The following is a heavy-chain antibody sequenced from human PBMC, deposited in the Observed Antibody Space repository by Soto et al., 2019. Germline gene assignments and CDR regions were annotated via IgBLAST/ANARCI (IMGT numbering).Heavy chain of an antibody. Sequence: QVTLKESGPVLVKPTETLTLTCTVSGFSLSNAGLGVSWIRQPPGQALEWLAHIFSHGATSYSTSLKNRLTISRDTSKSQVVLIMTNVDPVDTATYYCARAEDLYSVASWGQGTLVTVSS. CDR3: ARAEDLYSVAS. CDR1: GFSLSNAGLG. V-gene: IGHV2-26*01. CDR2: IFSHGAT. J-gene: IGHJ5*02. D-gene: IGHD2-15*01.